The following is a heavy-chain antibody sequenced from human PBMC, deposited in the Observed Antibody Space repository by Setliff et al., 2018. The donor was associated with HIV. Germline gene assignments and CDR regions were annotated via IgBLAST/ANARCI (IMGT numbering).Heavy chain of an antibody. CDR3: ARVFHCSTSHCPTLFDS. D-gene: IGHD2-2*01. CDR2: IDLDDDK. Sequence: SGPTLVNPTQTLTLTYTFSGFSLSTSGTCVSWIRQPPGKALEWLARIDLDDDKYYSTSLKTRLTISKDASKNQVDLTRTNMDPVDTATYYCARVFHCSTSHCPTLFDSLGQGTRATVSA. J-gene: IGHJ4*02. CDR1: GFSLSTSGTC. V-gene: IGHV2-70*11.